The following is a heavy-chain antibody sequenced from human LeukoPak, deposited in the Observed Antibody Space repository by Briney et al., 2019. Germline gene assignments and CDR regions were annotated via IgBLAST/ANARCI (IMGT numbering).Heavy chain of an antibody. Sequence: GGSLRLSCAASGFTFSSYWMTWVRQAPGKGLEWVGNIKEDGSEKYYVDSVKGRFTISRDNAKNSLYLQMNSLRAEDTAVYYCARGGEHVDPLHHYYYMDVWGKGTTVTISS. J-gene: IGHJ6*03. V-gene: IGHV3-7*01. D-gene: IGHD4-11*01. CDR2: IKEDGSEK. CDR3: ARGGEHVDPLHHYYYMDV. CDR1: GFTFSSYW.